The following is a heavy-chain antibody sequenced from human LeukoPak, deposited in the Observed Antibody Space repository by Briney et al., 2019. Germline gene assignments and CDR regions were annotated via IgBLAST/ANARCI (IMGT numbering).Heavy chain of an antibody. D-gene: IGHD2-15*01. CDR2: IYYSGDT. J-gene: IGHJ4*02. CDR1: GGSISTYY. CDR3: ARYRPDIVVVVAERIFPVGSFDY. Sequence: PSETLSLTCTVSGGSISTYYWSWFRQPPGKGLEWIGYIYYSGDTNYNPSLKSRVTISVDTSKNQFSLKLSSVTAADTAVYYCARYRPDIVVVVAERIFPVGSFDYWGQGTLVTVSS. V-gene: IGHV4-59*12.